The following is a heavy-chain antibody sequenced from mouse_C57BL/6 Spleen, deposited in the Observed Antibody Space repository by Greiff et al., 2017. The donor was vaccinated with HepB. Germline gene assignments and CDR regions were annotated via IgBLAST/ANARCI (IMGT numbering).Heavy chain of an antibody. D-gene: IGHD1-1*01. Sequence: VQLQQSGAELVKPGASVKISCKASGYAFSSYWMNWVKQRPGKGLEWIGQIYPGDGDTNYNGKFKGKATLTADKSSSTAYMQLSSLTSEDSAVYVCARPYYGSLYWYFDVWGTGTTVTVSS. CDR3: ARPYYGSLYWYFDV. CDR1: GYAFSSYW. V-gene: IGHV1-80*01. CDR2: IYPGDGDT. J-gene: IGHJ1*03.